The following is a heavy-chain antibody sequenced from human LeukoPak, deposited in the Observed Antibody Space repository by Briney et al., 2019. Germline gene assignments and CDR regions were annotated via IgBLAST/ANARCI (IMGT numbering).Heavy chain of an antibody. V-gene: IGHV4-30-2*01. D-gene: IGHD6-13*01. CDR3: ARLTAAAGTVDVIFDY. J-gene: IGHJ4*02. Sequence: PSQTLSLTCTVSGGSISSGSYYWSWIRQPPGKGLEWIGYIYHSGSTYYNPSLKSRVTISVDRSKNQFSLKLSSVTAADTAVYYCARLTAAAGTVDVIFDYWGQGTLVTVSS. CDR2: IYHSGST. CDR1: GGSISSGSYY.